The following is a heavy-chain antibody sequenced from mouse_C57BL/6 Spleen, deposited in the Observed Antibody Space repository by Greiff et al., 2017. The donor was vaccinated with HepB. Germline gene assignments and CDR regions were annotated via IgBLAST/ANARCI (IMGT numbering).Heavy chain of an antibody. CDR1: GFTFSDYY. CDR2: INYDGSST. Sequence: EVKLVESEGGLVQPGSSMKLSCTASGFTFSDYYMAWVRQVPEKGLEWVANINYDGSSTYYLDSLKSRFIISRDNAKNILYLQMSSLKSEDTATYYCARDGNYGSSYYFDYWGQGTTLTVSS. CDR3: ARDGNYGSSYYFDY. J-gene: IGHJ2*01. D-gene: IGHD1-1*01. V-gene: IGHV5-16*01.